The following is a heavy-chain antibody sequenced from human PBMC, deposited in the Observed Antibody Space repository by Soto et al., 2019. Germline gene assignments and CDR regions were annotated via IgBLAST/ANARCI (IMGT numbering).Heavy chain of an antibody. Sequence: PSETLSLTCAVSGYSISSGYYWGWIRQPPGEGLEWIGSIYHSGTTYYNPSLKNRVTISVDTSKNQLSLKLSSVTAADTAVYYCARGAVAGYYYVMDVWGQGTTVTVSS. CDR3: ARGAVAGYYYVMDV. V-gene: IGHV4-38-2*01. D-gene: IGHD6-19*01. CDR2: IYHSGTT. CDR1: GYSISSGYY. J-gene: IGHJ6*02.